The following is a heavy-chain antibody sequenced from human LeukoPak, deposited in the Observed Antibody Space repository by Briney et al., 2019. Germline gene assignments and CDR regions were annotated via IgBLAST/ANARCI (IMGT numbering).Heavy chain of an antibody. CDR2: IYWDDDK. CDR1: GFSLSTSGVG. D-gene: IGHD2-15*01. V-gene: IGHV2-5*02. Sequence: SGPTLVKPTQTLTLTCTFSGFSLSTSGVGVGWIRQPPGKALEWLALIYWDDDKRYSPSLKSRLTITKDTSKNQVVLTMTNMDPVDTATYYCAHSTGIYCSGGSCYYYYYMDVWGKGTTVTVSS. J-gene: IGHJ6*03. CDR3: AHSTGIYCSGGSCYYYYYMDV.